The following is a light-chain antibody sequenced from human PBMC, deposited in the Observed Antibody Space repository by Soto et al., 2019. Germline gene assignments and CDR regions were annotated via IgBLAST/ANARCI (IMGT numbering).Light chain of an antibody. CDR3: SSYTSSSTLYV. J-gene: IGLJ1*01. CDR2: DVS. CDR1: SSDVGGYNY. Sequence: QSALTQPASVSGSPGQSITISCTGTSSDVGGYNYVSWYQQHPGTAPKLMIYDVSNRPSGVSNRFSGSKSGNMASLTISGLQAEDEADYYCSSYTSSSTLYVFGTGTKVTVL. V-gene: IGLV2-14*01.